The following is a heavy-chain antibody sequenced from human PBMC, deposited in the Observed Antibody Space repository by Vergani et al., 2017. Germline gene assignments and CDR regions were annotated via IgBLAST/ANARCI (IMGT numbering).Heavy chain of an antibody. CDR2: INWNGGST. V-gene: IGHV3-20*04. CDR1: GFTFDDYG. Sequence: EVQLLESGGDLVQPGGSLRLSCAASGFTFDDYGMSWVRQAPGKGLEWVSGINWNGGSTGYADSVKGRFTISRDNAKNSLYLQMNSLRAEDTALYYCASYCSGGSCYTYWGQGTLVTVSS. J-gene: IGHJ1*01. D-gene: IGHD2-15*01. CDR3: ASYCSGGSCYTY.